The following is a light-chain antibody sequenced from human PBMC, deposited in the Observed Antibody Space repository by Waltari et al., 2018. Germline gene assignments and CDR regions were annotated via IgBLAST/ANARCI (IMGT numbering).Light chain of an antibody. V-gene: IGKV1-39*01. Sequence: DIKMTQSPSSLSASVGDTVTITCRASQSVGRFLNWYQQRPGEAPKHLIYKTSNLQGGVPSRFSGSGSGTDFTLTIDSRQPEDFASYYCQQSDGIPFTFGPGT. CDR2: KTS. J-gene: IGKJ2*01. CDR3: QQSDGIPFT. CDR1: QSVGRF.